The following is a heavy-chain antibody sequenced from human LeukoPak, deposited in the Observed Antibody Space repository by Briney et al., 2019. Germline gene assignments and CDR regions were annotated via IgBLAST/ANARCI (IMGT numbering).Heavy chain of an antibody. V-gene: IGHV3-23*01. Sequence: GGSLRLSCAASGFTFSSYAMSWVRQAPGKGLEWVSAISGSGGSTYYADSVKGRFTISRDNSKNTLYLQMNSLRVEDTAVYYCARDLIGTAASWDCWGQGTLVTVSS. D-gene: IGHD6-25*01. CDR1: GFTFSSYA. CDR3: ARDLIGTAASWDC. J-gene: IGHJ4*02. CDR2: ISGSGGST.